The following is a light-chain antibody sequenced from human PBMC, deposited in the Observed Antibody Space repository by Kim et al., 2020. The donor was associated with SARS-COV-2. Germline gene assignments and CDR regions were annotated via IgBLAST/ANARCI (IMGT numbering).Light chain of an antibody. CDR1: QGFSDL. CDR3: LQNKNSPST. CDR2: NAS. J-gene: IGKJ5*01. V-gene: IGKV1-5*01. Sequence: DIQMTQSPSTLSASVGDRVTITCRASQGFSDLLGWYQQKPGKAPKLLIYNASIVESGVPSRFSGSESGTDFTLTISSLQPDDFATYYCLQNKNSPSTFGHGTRLEIK.